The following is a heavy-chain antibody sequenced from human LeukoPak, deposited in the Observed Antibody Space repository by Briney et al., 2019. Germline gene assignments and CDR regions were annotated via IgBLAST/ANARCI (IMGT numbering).Heavy chain of an antibody. J-gene: IGHJ3*02. CDR1: GFTFSSYA. V-gene: IGHV3-23*01. CDR3: AKAENILLAFDI. Sequence: GGSLRLSCAASGFTFSSYAMSWVRQAPWKGLKWVSAIGGGGTTFYADSVKGRFTISRDNSKNTLYLQMNSLRAEDTAVYYCAKAENILLAFDIWGQGTMVTVSS. D-gene: IGHD2/OR15-2a*01. CDR2: IGGGGTT.